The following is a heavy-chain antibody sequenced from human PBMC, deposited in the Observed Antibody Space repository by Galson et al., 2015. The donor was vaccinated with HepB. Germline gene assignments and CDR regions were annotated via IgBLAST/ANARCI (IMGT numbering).Heavy chain of an antibody. J-gene: IGHJ2*01. V-gene: IGHV3-7*01. Sequence: SLRLSCAASGFTFSSYWMSWVRQAPGKGLEWVANIKQDGSEKYYVDSVKGRFTISRDNAKNSLYLQMNSLRAEDTAVYYCARPELVAKRNWYFDLWGRGTLVTVSS. CDR2: IKQDGSEK. D-gene: IGHD5-12*01. CDR3: ARPELVAKRNWYFDL. CDR1: GFTFSSYW.